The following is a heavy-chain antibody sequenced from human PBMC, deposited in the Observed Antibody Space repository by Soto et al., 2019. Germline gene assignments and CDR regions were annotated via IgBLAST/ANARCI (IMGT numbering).Heavy chain of an antibody. Sequence: ESGPTLVNPTQTLTLTCTFSGFSLSTSGVGVGWIRQPPGKALEWLALIYWNDDKRYSPSLKSRLTITKDTSKNQVVLTMTNMDPVDTATYYCAHRGVYYYDSSGFSSPSNFDYWGQGTLVTVSS. CDR3: AHRGVYYYDSSGFSSPSNFDY. D-gene: IGHD3-22*01. J-gene: IGHJ4*02. V-gene: IGHV2-5*01. CDR1: GFSLSTSGVG. CDR2: IYWNDDK.